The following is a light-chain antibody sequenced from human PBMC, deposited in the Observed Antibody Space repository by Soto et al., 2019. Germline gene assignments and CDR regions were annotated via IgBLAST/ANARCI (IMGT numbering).Light chain of an antibody. Sequence: EIVMTQSPATLSVSPGERATLSCRASQSVSSNLAWYQQKPEQAPRLLIYGASTRATGIPARFSGSGSGTEFTLTISSLQSEDFAVYYCQQYNNSPPLTFGGGTKVEIK. V-gene: IGKV3-15*01. J-gene: IGKJ4*01. CDR3: QQYNNSPPLT. CDR1: QSVSSN. CDR2: GAS.